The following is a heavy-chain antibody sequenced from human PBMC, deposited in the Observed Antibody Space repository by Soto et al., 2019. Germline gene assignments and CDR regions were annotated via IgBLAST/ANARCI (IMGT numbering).Heavy chain of an antibody. CDR2: INSDGSST. D-gene: IGHD1-26*01. V-gene: IGHV3-74*01. CDR3: ERGGSLNWYCDL. CDR1: GFTFSGYW. J-gene: IGHJ2*01. Sequence: EVQLVESGGGLVQPGGSLRLSCAASGFTFSGYWMHWVRQAPGKGLVWVSRINSDGSSTSYADSVKGRFTISRDNAKNTLYLQMNSLRAEDTAVYYCERGGSLNWYCDLWGRGTLVTVSS.